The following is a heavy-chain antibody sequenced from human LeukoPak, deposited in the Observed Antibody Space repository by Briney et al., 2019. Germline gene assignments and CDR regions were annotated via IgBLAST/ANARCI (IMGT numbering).Heavy chain of an antibody. J-gene: IGHJ6*03. CDR2: IYTSGST. D-gene: IGHD4-17*01. V-gene: IGHV4-4*07. Sequence: PSETLSLTCTVSGGSISSYYWSWIRQPAGKGLEWIGRIYTSGSTNYNPSLKSRVTMSVDTSKNQFSLKLSSVTAADTAVYFCARGSRITVTNGYYCYMDVWGKGTTVTVSS. CDR3: ARGSRITVTNGYYCYMDV. CDR1: GGSISSYY.